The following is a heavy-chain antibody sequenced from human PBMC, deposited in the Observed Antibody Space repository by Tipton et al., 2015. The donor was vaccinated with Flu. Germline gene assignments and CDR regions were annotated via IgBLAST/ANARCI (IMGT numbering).Heavy chain of an antibody. CDR2: IKQDGSEK. V-gene: IGHV3-7*01. CDR1: GFTFSSYW. CDR3: ARHTGTYWWFDP. Sequence: SLRLSCAASGFTFSSYWMSWARQAPGKGLEWVANIKQDGSEKYYVDSVKGRFTISRDNAENSLSLQMNRLRVDDTAVYYCARHTGTYWWFDPWGQGTLVTVSA. D-gene: IGHD1-26*01. J-gene: IGHJ5*02.